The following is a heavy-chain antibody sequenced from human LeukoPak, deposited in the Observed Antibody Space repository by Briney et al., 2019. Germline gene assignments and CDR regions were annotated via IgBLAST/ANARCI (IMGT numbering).Heavy chain of an antibody. V-gene: IGHV3-48*01. CDR2: ISSRSSTI. CDR3: ARDLDTYYGMDV. Sequence: GGSLRLSCAAPGFTFSTYSMNWVRQAPGKGLEWVSYISSRSSTIYYVDSVEGRFTISRDNAKNSLYLQMNSLRAEDTAVYYCARDLDTYYGMDVWGQGTTVTVSS. D-gene: IGHD5-18*01. CDR1: GFTFSTYS. J-gene: IGHJ6*02.